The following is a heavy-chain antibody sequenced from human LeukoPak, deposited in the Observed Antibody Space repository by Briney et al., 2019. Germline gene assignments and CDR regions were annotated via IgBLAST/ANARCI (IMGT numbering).Heavy chain of an antibody. Sequence: PSETLSLTCTVSGGSISSYYWSWIRQPPGKGLEWIGYIYYSGSTNYNPSLKSRVTISVDKSKNQFSLKLSSFTAADTAVYYWARAAEWELLDGPFAAFDIWGQGTMVTVSS. V-gene: IGHV4-59*01. CDR3: ARAAEWELLDGPFAAFDI. CDR2: IYYSGST. J-gene: IGHJ3*02. CDR1: GGSISSYY. D-gene: IGHD1-26*01.